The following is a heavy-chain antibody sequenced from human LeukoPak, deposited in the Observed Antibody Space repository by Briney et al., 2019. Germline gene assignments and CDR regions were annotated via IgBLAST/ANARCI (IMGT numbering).Heavy chain of an antibody. CDR1: GYTFTDYY. Sequence: RASVKVSCKTSGYTFTDYYFHWVRQAPGQGLEWMGWINPNTGGRGYAQKFQGRITMTRDTSISAAYMELSSLRSDDTAVYYCARGALGYGADLFDIRGQGTMVTVSS. J-gene: IGHJ3*02. D-gene: IGHD4-17*01. V-gene: IGHV1-2*02. CDR3: ARGALGYGADLFDI. CDR2: INPNTGGR.